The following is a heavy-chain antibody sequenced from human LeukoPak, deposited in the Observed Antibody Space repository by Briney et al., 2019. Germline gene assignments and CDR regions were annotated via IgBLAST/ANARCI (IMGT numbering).Heavy chain of an antibody. D-gene: IGHD6-13*01. CDR2: IYSGGST. J-gene: IGHJ4*02. CDR1: GFPVSGNY. Sequence: GGSLRLSCAASGFPVSGNYMSWVRQAPGKGLEWVSVIYSGGSTYYADSVKGRFTISGDNSKNTLYLQMNSLRAEDTAVYYCARVHGSSWHHYFDYWGQGTLVTVSS. CDR3: ARVHGSSWHHYFDY. V-gene: IGHV3-66*01.